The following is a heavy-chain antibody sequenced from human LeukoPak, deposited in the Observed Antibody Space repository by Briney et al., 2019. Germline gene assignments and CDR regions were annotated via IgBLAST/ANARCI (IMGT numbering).Heavy chain of an antibody. CDR2: IYHSGST. J-gene: IGHJ4*02. CDR1: GGSISSGGYS. V-gene: IGHV4-30-2*01. D-gene: IGHD3-10*01. Sequence: SETLSLTCAVSGGSISSGGYSWSWIRQPPGKGLEWIGYIYHSGSTYYNPSLKNRVTISVDRSKNQFSLKLSSVTAADTAVYYCARVELWSFDYWGQGTLVTVSS. CDR3: ARVELWSFDY.